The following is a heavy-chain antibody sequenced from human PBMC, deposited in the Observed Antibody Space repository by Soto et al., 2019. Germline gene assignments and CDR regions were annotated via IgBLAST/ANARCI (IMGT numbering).Heavy chain of an antibody. V-gene: IGHV3-23*01. Sequence: GGSLRLSCAASGFTFSSYAMSWVRQAPGKGLEWVSAISGSGGSTYYADSVKGRFTISRDNSKNTLYLQMNSLRAEDTAVYYCAKDLAIVVVINRNDYWGQGTLVTVSS. CDR3: AKDLAIVVVINRNDY. D-gene: IGHD3-22*01. J-gene: IGHJ4*02. CDR1: GFTFSSYA. CDR2: ISGSGGST.